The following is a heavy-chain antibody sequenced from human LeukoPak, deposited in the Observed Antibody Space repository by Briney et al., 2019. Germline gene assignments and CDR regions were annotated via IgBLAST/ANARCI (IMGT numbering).Heavy chain of an antibody. J-gene: IGHJ4*02. V-gene: IGHV4-34*01. CDR2: INHSGST. CDR3: ASSVYDSRGYYFDY. D-gene: IGHD3-22*01. CDR1: GGSFSGYY. Sequence: PSETLSLTCAVYGGSFSGYYWSWIRQPPGKGLEWIGEINHSGSTNYNPSLKSRVTISVDTSKNQFSLKLSSVTAADTAVYYCASSVYDSRGYYFDYWGQGTLVTVSS.